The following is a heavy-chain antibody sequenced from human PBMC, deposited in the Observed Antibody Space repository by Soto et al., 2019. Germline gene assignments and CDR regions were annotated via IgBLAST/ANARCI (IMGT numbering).Heavy chain of an antibody. Sequence: GRTLLNSALRLTLTCTFSASPLSTSGMCVSWSRHPRGKALEWLALIDWDDDKYYSTSLETRLTISKDTSKNQVVLTMTKMEPVDTATYYWARIRYFDWSPPPTGFDLWGQGTLVTASS. CDR2: IDWDDDK. V-gene: IGHV2-70*01. CDR1: ASPLSTSGMC. CDR3: ARIRYFDWSPPPTGFDL. D-gene: IGHD3-9*01. J-gene: IGHJ5*02.